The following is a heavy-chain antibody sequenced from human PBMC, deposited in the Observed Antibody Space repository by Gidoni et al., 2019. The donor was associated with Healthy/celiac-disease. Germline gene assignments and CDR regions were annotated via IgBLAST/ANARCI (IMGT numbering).Heavy chain of an antibody. Sequence: EVQLVESGGGLIQPGGSLRLSCAASGFTVSSNYMSWVRQAAGKGLEWVSVIYSGGSTYYADSVKGRFTISRDNSKNTLYLQVNSLRAEDTAVYYCARGGPSKSFDYWGQGTLAIVSS. CDR3: ARGGPSKSFDY. CDR1: GFTVSSNY. J-gene: IGHJ4*02. V-gene: IGHV3-53*01. CDR2: IYSGGST. D-gene: IGHD2-2*01.